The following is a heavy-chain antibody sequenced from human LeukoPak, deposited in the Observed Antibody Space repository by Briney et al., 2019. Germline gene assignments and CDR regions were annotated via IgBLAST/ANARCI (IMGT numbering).Heavy chain of an antibody. D-gene: IGHD2-2*01. CDR1: GYTFTSYD. V-gene: IGHV1-8*01. Sequence: ASVKVSCKASGYTFTSYDINWVRQATGQGLEWMGWMNPNSGNTGYAQKFQGRVTMTRNTSISTAYMELSSLRSEDTAVYYCARVIVVVPAAKIWLDPWGQGTLVTVSS. CDR3: ARVIVVVPAAKIWLDP. J-gene: IGHJ5*02. CDR2: MNPNSGNT.